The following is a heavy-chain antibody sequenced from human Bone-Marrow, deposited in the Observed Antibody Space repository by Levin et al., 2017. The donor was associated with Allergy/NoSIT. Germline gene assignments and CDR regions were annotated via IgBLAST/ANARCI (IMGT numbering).Heavy chain of an antibody. J-gene: IGHJ4*02. D-gene: IGHD6-13*01. CDR3: AKGRASSSWYRGFDY. CDR1: GFTFSSYA. V-gene: IGHV3-23*01. CDR2: ISGSGGST. Sequence: GGSLRLSCAASGFTFSSYAMSWVRQAPGKGLEWVSAISGSGGSTYYADSVKGRFTISRDNSKNTLYLQMNSLRAEDTAVYYCAKGRASSSWYRGFDYWGQGTLVTVSS.